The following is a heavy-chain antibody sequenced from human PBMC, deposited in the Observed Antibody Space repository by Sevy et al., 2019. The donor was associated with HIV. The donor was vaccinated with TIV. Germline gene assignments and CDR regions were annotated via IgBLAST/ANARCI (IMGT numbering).Heavy chain of an antibody. CDR1: GFSFRSYD. Sequence: GGSLRLSCAASGFSFRSYDMHWVRQAPGKGLEWVAVISYDGSNKYYADSVKGRFTISRDNSMNTLDLQMNSLRAEDTAVYYCARDGSGSYSPKGAYGMDVWGQGTTVTVSS. D-gene: IGHD3-10*01. J-gene: IGHJ6*02. CDR3: ARDGSGSYSPKGAYGMDV. V-gene: IGHV3-30*03. CDR2: ISYDGSNK.